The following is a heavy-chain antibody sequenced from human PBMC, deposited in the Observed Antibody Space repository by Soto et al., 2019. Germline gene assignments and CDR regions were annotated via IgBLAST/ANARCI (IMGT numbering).Heavy chain of an antibody. CDR3: ANAQGSYFAD. J-gene: IGHJ2*01. CDR1: GITFSSLG. Sequence: QVQLVESGGGVVQPGRSLRLSCATSGITFSSLGMHWVRQAPGKGLEWVAVISYDGGNKYYADSVMGRFTISRDNSRSTLYLQMNSLRAEDTAVYYCANAQGSYFADWGRGTLVTVSS. D-gene: IGHD3-10*01. CDR2: ISYDGGNK. V-gene: IGHV3-30*18.